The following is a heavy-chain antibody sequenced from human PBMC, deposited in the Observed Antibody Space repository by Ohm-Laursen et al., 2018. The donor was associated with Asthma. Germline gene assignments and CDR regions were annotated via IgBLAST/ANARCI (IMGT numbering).Heavy chain of an antibody. Sequence: SLRLSCSASGFTFSSYAMHWVRQAPGKGLEWVAVISYDGSNKYYADSVKGRFTISRDNSKNTLYLQMNSLRAEDTAVYYCARDPYPYDSSGYYTYHDYWGQGTLVTVSS. CDR1: GFTFSSYA. J-gene: IGHJ4*02. D-gene: IGHD3-22*01. V-gene: IGHV3-30-3*01. CDR3: ARDPYPYDSSGYYTYHDY. CDR2: ISYDGSNK.